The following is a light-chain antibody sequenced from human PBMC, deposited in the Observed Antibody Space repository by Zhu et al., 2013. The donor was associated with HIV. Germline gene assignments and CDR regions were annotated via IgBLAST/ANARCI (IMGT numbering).Light chain of an antibody. J-gene: IGKJ1*01. CDR1: LGLSGA. CDR2: DAS. V-gene: IGKV1-13*02. Sequence: AIQLTQSPSSLSASIGDRVTITCRASLGLSGALAWYQKKPGRPPSLLIYDASSLEGGVPPRFRGSGSGTEFTLTISSLEAEDFAVYYCQNRNTWPWTFGQGTKVEIK. CDR3: QNRNTWPWT.